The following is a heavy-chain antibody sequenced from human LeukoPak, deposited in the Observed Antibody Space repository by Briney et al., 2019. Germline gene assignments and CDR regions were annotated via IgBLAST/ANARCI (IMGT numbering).Heavy chain of an antibody. J-gene: IGHJ4*02. CDR2: IYYSGST. Sequence: SETLSLTCPVSGGSISSYYWSWIRQPPGKGLEWIGYIYYSGSTNYNPSLKSRVTISVDTSKNQFSLKLSSVTAADTAVYYCARGGMTTQPFDYWGQGTLVTVSS. CDR3: ARGGMTTQPFDY. CDR1: GGSISSYY. D-gene: IGHD4-17*01. V-gene: IGHV4-59*01.